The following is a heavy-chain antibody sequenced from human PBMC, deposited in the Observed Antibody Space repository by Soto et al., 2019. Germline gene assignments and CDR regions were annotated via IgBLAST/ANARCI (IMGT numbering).Heavy chain of an antibody. Sequence: GGSLRLSCAASGVTFDDYAMHWVRQAPGKGLEWVSGISWNSGSIGYADSVKGRFTISRDNAKNSLYLQMNSLRAEDTALYYCAKDNSRAAAGTWFDPWGQGTLVTVSS. V-gene: IGHV3-9*01. CDR3: AKDNSRAAAGTWFDP. D-gene: IGHD6-13*01. J-gene: IGHJ5*02. CDR2: ISWNSGSI. CDR1: GVTFDDYA.